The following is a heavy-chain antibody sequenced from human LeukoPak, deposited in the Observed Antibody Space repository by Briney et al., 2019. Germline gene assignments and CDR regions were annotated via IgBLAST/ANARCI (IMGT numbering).Heavy chain of an antibody. J-gene: IGHJ5*02. CDR2: ISGSGDYT. V-gene: IGHV3-23*01. Sequence: GGSLRLSCAASGFTFSSYAMSWVRQAPGKGLEWVSGISGSGDYTYYADSVKGRFTISRDNSKNTLYLQMNSLRADDTAVYYCAKGGLVHRFDPWGQGTLVTVSS. CDR1: GFTFSSYA. CDR3: AKGGLVHRFDP.